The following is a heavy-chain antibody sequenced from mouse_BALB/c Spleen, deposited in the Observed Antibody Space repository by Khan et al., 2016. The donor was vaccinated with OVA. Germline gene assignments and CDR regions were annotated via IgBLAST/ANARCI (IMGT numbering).Heavy chain of an antibody. Sequence: EVELVESGGGLVKPGGSLKLSCAATGFAFRSYDMSWVRQTPEKRLEWVATISSVGSYTYYPDSVKGRFSISRDNARNTFYLQMSSLRSEDTALYYCERQGGFNTYYAMDYWGQGTSVTVSS. CDR1: GFAFRSYD. CDR3: ERQGGFNTYYAMDY. CDR2: ISSVGSYT. V-gene: IGHV5-9*02. J-gene: IGHJ4*01.